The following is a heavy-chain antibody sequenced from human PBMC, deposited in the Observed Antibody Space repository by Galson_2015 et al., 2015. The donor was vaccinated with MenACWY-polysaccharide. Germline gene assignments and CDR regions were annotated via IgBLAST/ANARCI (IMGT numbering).Heavy chain of an antibody. J-gene: IGHJ4*02. CDR1: GFTFSSYG. CDR3: ARYHAAGMGPAIDF. D-gene: IGHD3-10*01. Sequence: SLRLSCAASGFTFSSYGMHWVRQAPGKGLEWAAVVWNDRTKKYYADSVKGRFTVSRDNSKNTLYLQMNSLRVEDTAVYYCARYHAAGMGPAIDFWGQGTLVTVSS. V-gene: IGHV3-33*01. CDR2: VWNDRTKK.